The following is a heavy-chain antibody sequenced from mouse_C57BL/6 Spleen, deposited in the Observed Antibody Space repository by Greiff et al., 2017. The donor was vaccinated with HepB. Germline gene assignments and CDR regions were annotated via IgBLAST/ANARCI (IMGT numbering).Heavy chain of an antibody. CDR3: ARKDYGSSYAMDY. V-gene: IGHV1-22*01. Sequence: VQLQQSRPELVKPGASVKMSCKASGYTFTDYNMHWVKQSHGKSLEWIGYINPNNGGTSYNQKFKGKATLTVNKSSSTAYMELRSLTSEDSAVYYCARKDYGSSYAMDYWGQGTSVTVSS. CDR2: INPNNGGT. D-gene: IGHD1-1*01. CDR1: GYTFTDYN. J-gene: IGHJ4*01.